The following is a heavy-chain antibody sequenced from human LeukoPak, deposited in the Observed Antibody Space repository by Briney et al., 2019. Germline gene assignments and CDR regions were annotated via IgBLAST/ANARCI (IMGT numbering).Heavy chain of an antibody. CDR3: ARGRYSSGSQYYFDY. D-gene: IGHD3-22*01. CDR2: ISGSSTYT. V-gene: IGHV3-11*03. J-gene: IGHJ4*02. CDR1: GFTFSSYW. Sequence: GGSLRLSCSASGFTFSSYWMSWIRQAPGKGLEWVSHISGSSTYTKYADSVRGRFTIYRDNAKNSLYLQMNSLRAEDTAVYYCARGRYSSGSQYYFDYWGQGILVTVSS.